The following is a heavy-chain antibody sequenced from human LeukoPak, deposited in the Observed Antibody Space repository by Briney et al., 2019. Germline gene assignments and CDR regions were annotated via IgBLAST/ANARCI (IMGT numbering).Heavy chain of an antibody. D-gene: IGHD7-27*01. V-gene: IGHV3-48*01. CDR1: GFTFSRDS. CDR3: ARDPLNRRWGSYYFDY. J-gene: IGHJ4*02. CDR2: INGGGSPI. Sequence: GGSLRLSCAASGFTFSRDSMNWVRQAPGKGLEWVSYINGGGSPIYYADSVRGRFTISRDNSKSTVYLQVNSLRSEDTAVFYCARDPLNRRWGSYYFDYWGQGTLVTVSS.